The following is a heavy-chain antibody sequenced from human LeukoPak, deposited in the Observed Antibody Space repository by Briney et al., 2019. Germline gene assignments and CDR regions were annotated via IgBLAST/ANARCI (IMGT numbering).Heavy chain of an antibody. Sequence: GGSLRLSCAASGFTFSNAWMSWVRQAPGKGLEWVGRIKSKTDGGTTDYAAPVKGRFTISRDDSKNTLYLQMNSLKTEDTAAYYCTTDPLLYDFWSGPGDYFDYWGQGTLVTVSS. CDR1: GFTFSNAW. CDR3: TTDPLLYDFWSGPGDYFDY. J-gene: IGHJ4*02. D-gene: IGHD3-3*01. CDR2: IKSKTDGGTT. V-gene: IGHV3-15*01.